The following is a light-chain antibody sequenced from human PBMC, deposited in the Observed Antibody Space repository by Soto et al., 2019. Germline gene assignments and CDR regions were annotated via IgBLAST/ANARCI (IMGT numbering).Light chain of an antibody. J-gene: IGLJ2*01. V-gene: IGLV4-69*02. CDR3: QTWGTGIQVV. CDR1: SGHSTYD. CDR2: LNGDGSH. Sequence: QTVLTQSPSASASLGASVKLTCSLSSGHSTYDIAWYQQQPEKGPRYLMRLNGDGSHSKGDGIPDRFSGSSSGAERYLTISSLQSEDEADYYCQTWGTGIQVVFGGGTKLTVL.